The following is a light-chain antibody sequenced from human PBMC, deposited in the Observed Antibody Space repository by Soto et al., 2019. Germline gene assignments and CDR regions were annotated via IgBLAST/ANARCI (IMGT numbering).Light chain of an antibody. CDR2: DAS. J-gene: IGKJ5*01. Sequence: EIVLTQSPATLSLSPGESATLSCRASQSVSSSLAWYQQKPGQAPRLLIYDASNRATGIPARFSGSGSGTDFTLTISSLEPEDFAVYYCQQRSNWLFGQGTRLEIK. V-gene: IGKV3-11*01. CDR1: QSVSSS. CDR3: QQRSNWL.